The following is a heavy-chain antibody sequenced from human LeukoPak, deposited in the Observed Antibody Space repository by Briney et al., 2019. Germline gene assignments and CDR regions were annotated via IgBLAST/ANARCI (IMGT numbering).Heavy chain of an antibody. Sequence: GSLRLSGAASGFTFIIHAMTGVRQAPGKGRGGVAAILGSGGSTYYAHSVQGRLIISRENSTNKLYLQMNSLRAADTAVYYCAKAKWELYYYALDVWGQGTTVTVSS. CDR1: GFTFIIHA. CDR3: AKAKWELYYYALDV. D-gene: IGHD1-26*01. J-gene: IGHJ6*02. CDR2: ILGSGGST. V-gene: IGHV3-23*01.